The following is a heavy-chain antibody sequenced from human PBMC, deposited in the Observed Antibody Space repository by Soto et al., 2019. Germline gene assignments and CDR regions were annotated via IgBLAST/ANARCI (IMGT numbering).Heavy chain of an antibody. V-gene: IGHV3-21*01. J-gene: IGHJ4*01. D-gene: IGHD4-17*01. CDR3: AKEYGRLDY. CDR1: GFIFSTYS. Sequence: PGGSLRLSCVASGFIFSTYSVNWVRQAPGKGLEWVASISTSRNYKYYADSVKGRFTISRDNVKNSLYLQMNSLRVEDTALYFCAKEYGRLDYWGHGTLVTVSS. CDR2: ISTSRNYK.